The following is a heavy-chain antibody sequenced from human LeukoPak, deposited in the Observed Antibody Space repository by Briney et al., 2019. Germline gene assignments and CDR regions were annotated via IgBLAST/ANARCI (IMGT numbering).Heavy chain of an antibody. CDR2: IWYDGSNK. J-gene: IGHJ5*02. CDR3: ARDGMIVSNGNWFDP. CDR1: GFTFSSYG. D-gene: IGHD3-22*01. Sequence: TGGSLRLSCAASGFTFSSYGMHWVRQAPGKGLEWVAVIWYDGSNKYYADSVKGRFTISRDNSKNTLYLQMNSLRAEDTAVYYCARDGMIVSNGNWFDPWGQGTLVTVSS. V-gene: IGHV3-33*01.